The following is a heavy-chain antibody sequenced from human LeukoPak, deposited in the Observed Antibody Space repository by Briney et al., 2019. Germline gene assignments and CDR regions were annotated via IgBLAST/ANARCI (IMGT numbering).Heavy chain of an antibody. D-gene: IGHD3-10*01. J-gene: IGHJ6*02. CDR1: GFTFDDYA. CDR2: INSDGSST. Sequence: QPGRSLRLSCAASGFTFDDYAMHWVRQAPGKGLVWVSRINSDGSSTSYADSVKGRFTISRDNAKNTLYLQMNSLRAEDTAVYYCARDLLWFGELRPYGMDVWGQGTTVTVSS. CDR3: ARDLLWFGELRPYGMDV. V-gene: IGHV3-74*01.